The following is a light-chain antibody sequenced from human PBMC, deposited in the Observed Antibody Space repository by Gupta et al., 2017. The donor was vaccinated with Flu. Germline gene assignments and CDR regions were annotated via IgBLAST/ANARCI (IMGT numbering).Light chain of an antibody. CDR1: SSEVGGFNY. CDR2: EVN. V-gene: IGLV2-8*01. Sequence: IPSTGTSSEVGGFNYDSYYQQHPGKAPTLMIYEVNTRPSGFTARLSGSKSGNTASLTVSGRQEEEDDDYYCGSHAGGNTYVFGTGTKVTVL. J-gene: IGLJ1*01. CDR3: GSHAGGNTYV.